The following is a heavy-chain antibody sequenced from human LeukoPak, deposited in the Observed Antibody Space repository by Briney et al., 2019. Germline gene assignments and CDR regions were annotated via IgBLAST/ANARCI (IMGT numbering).Heavy chain of an antibody. Sequence: GGSLRLSCAASGFTFSSYWMSWVRQAPGKGLEWVANIKQDGSEKYYVDSVKGRFTISRDNAKNSLYLQMNGLRAEDTAVYYCARAPRIVGATPSFDYWGQGTLVTVSS. CDR1: GFTFSSYW. J-gene: IGHJ4*02. CDR2: IKQDGSEK. V-gene: IGHV3-7*01. D-gene: IGHD1-26*01. CDR3: ARAPRIVGATPSFDY.